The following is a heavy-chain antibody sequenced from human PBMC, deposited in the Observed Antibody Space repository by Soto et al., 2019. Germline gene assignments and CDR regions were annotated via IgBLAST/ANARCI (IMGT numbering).Heavy chain of an antibody. CDR2: ISYDGSNK. V-gene: IGHV3-30*18. D-gene: IGHD4-17*01. CDR1: GFTFSSYG. J-gene: IGHJ4*02. CDR3: AKDATVTTWGYFDY. Sequence: GGSLRLSCAASGFTFSSYGMHWVRQAPGKGLEWVAVISYDGSNKYYADSVKGRFTISRDNSKNTLYLQMNSLRAEDTAVYYCAKDATVTTWGYFDYWGQGTLVTVSS.